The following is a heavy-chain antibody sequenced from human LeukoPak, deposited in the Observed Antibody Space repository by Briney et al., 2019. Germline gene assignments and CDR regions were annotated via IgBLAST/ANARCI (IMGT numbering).Heavy chain of an antibody. CDR3: ARGVLRYFDSGFGY. CDR2: IKQDGIEK. Sequence: GGSLRLSCAASGFTLSNHWMIWVRQAPGKGLECVANIKQDGIEKYYVDSVKGRFTISRDNAKNSLYLQMKSLRAEDTAVYYCARGVLRYFDSGFGYWGQGTLVTVSS. V-gene: IGHV3-7*01. J-gene: IGHJ4*02. CDR1: GFTLSNHW. D-gene: IGHD3-9*01.